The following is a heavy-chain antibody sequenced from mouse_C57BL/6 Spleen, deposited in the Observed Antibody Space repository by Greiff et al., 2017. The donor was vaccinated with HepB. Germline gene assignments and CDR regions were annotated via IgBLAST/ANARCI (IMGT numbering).Heavy chain of an antibody. CDR1: GYTFTSYW. CDR3: ARWYYGSSYYFDY. J-gene: IGHJ2*01. CDR2: IDPSDSYT. D-gene: IGHD1-1*01. Sequence: VQLQQPGAELVMPGASVKLSCKASGYTFTSYWMHWVKQRPGQGLEWIGEIDPSDSYTNYNQKFKGKSTLTVDKSSSTAYMQLSSLTSEDSAVYYCARWYYGSSYYFDYWGQGTTLTVSS. V-gene: IGHV1-69*01.